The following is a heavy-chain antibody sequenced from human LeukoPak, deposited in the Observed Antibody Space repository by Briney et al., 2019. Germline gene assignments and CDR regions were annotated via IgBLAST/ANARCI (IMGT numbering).Heavy chain of an antibody. CDR2: ISGSGGST. D-gene: IGHD3-22*01. CDR3: AKDRGDYYDIFDY. CDR1: GFTFSSYA. J-gene: IGHJ4*02. V-gene: IGHV3-23*01. Sequence: RSLRLSCAASGFTFSSYAMSWVRQAPGKGLEWVSAISGSGGSTYYADSVKGRFTISRDNSKNTLYLQMNSLRAEDTAVYYCAKDRGDYYDIFDYWGQGTLVTVSS.